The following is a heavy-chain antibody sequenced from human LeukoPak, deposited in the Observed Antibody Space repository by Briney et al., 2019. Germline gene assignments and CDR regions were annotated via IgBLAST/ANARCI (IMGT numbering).Heavy chain of an antibody. Sequence: QPGGSLRLSCAASGFTFSSYGMHWVRQAPGKGLEWVAFIRYDGSNKYYADSVKGRFTISRDNSKNTLYLQMNSLRAEDTAVYYCAKIPGANYYYYYMDVWGKGTTVTVSS. J-gene: IGHJ6*03. CDR3: AKIPGANYYYYYMDV. V-gene: IGHV3-30*02. D-gene: IGHD3-10*01. CDR1: GFTFSSYG. CDR2: IRYDGSNK.